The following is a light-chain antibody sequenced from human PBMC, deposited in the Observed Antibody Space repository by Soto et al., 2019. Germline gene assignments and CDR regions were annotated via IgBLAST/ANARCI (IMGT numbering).Light chain of an antibody. J-gene: IGLJ1*01. Sequence: QSVLTQPASVSGSPGQSITISCTGTSSDVDNGYDSVSWYQQHPGKAPKLIIYAVSDRPSGVSDRFSGSKSGISASLTISGLQTEDEAGYYCISYTDRQSYLFGTGTKVTVL. CDR2: AVS. CDR3: ISYTDRQSYL. CDR1: SSDVDNGYDS. V-gene: IGLV2-14*03.